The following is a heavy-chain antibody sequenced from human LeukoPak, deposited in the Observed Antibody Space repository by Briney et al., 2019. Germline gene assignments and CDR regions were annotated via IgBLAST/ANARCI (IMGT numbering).Heavy chain of an antibody. V-gene: IGHV1-8*01. D-gene: IGHD5-24*01. CDR2: MDPNTGNT. CDR3: ARDNSVRDEAWWFNP. Sequence: ASVKVSCKASGDTFTSYDINWVRQATGQGLEWMGWMDPNTGNTGYTQKFQGRVTLTRDMSTSTDYLELSSLRSEDTAVYYCARDNSVRDEAWWFNPWGQGTLVTVSS. CDR1: GDTFTSYD. J-gene: IGHJ5*02.